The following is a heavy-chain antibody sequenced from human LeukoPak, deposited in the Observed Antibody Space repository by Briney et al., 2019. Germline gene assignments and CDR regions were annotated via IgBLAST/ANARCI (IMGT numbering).Heavy chain of an antibody. J-gene: IGHJ4*02. CDR3: AKDMEDIVGGYFDD. CDR1: GFTFSSYA. Sequence: GGSLRLSCAASGFTFSSYAMSWVRQAPGKGLEWVSAITGSGASTYYADSVKGRFTISRDNSKNTLYLQMNSLRAEDTAVYYCAKDMEDIVGGYFDDWGQGTLVTVSS. V-gene: IGHV3-23*01. D-gene: IGHD2-15*01. CDR2: ITGSGAST.